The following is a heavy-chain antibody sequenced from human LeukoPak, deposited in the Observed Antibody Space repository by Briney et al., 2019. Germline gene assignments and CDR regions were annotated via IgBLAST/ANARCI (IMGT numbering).Heavy chain of an antibody. V-gene: IGHV4-34*01. CDR1: GESFSDYY. CDR3: ARGPVTKV. Sequence: PSETLSLTCGFYGESFSDYYWGWIRQPPGKGLEWIGEINHTGSTNYNPSLKSRVTISVDTSRNQFSLRLTSVTAADTAVYYCARGPVTKVWGQGTLVTVSS. CDR2: INHTGST. J-gene: IGHJ4*02. D-gene: IGHD4-17*01.